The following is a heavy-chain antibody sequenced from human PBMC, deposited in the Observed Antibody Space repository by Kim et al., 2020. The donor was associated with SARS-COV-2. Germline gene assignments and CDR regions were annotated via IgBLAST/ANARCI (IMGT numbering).Heavy chain of an antibody. D-gene: IGHD2-15*01. V-gene: IGHV1-18*01. CDR3: ARTPPVATQNWFDP. J-gene: IGHJ5*02. Sequence: AQKLQGRVTMTTDPSTSTAYMELRSLRSADTAVYYCARTPPVATQNWFDPWGQGTLVTVSS.